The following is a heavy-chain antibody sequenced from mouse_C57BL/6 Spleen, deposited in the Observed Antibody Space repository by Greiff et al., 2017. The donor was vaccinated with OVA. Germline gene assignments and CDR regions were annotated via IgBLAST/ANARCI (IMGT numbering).Heavy chain of an antibody. J-gene: IGHJ4*01. V-gene: IGHV1-19*01. CDR3: ARRQAVVNAMDY. D-gene: IGHD1-1*01. CDR2: INPYNGGT. CDR1: GYTFTDYY. Sequence: VQLQQSGPVLVKPGASVKMSCKASGYTFTDYYMNWVKQSHGKSLEWIGVINPYNGGTSYNQKFKGKATLTVAKSSSTAYMELNSLTSEDSAVYDCARRQAVVNAMDYWGQGTSVTVSS.